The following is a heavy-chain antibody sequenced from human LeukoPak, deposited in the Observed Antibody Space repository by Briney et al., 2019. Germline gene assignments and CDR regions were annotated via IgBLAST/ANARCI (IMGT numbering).Heavy chain of an antibody. D-gene: IGHD3-10*01. CDR2: MNPNSGGT. V-gene: IGHV1-2*02. Sequence: ASVKVSCKASGYTFTGDYLHWVRQAPGQGLEWMGWMNPNSGGTNYAQKFQGRVTMTRDTSISTAYMELSRLRSDVTAAYYCARDYASGSYYDYWGQGSLVTVSS. CDR1: GYTFTGDY. J-gene: IGHJ4*02. CDR3: ARDYASGSYYDY.